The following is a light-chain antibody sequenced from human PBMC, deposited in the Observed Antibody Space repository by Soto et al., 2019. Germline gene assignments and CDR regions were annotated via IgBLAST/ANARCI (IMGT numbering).Light chain of an antibody. CDR2: MPS. CDR1: QSISSS. J-gene: IGKJ1*01. Sequence: DIQMTQSPSTLSASVGDRVTITCRASQSISSSLAWYQQKPGKAPKLLIYMPSSLESGVPSRFSGSGSGTEFTLTISSLQPDDFATYYCQQYNSYSRTFGQGTKVEIK. CDR3: QQYNSYSRT. V-gene: IGKV1-5*03.